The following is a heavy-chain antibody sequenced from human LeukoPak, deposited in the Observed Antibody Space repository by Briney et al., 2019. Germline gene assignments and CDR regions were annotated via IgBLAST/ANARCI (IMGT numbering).Heavy chain of an antibody. CDR2: IYYSGST. Sequence: SETLSLTCTVSGGSISSYYWSWIRQPLGKGLEWIGYIYYSGSTNYKPSLKSRVTISVDTSKNQFSLKLSSVTAADTAVYYCARLGSSGYYSDYWGQGTLVTVSS. J-gene: IGHJ4*02. D-gene: IGHD3-22*01. V-gene: IGHV4-59*08. CDR3: ARLGSSGYYSDY. CDR1: GGSISSYY.